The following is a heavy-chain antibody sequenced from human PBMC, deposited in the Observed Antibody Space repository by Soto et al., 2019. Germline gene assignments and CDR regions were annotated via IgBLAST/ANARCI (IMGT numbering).Heavy chain of an antibody. Sequence: QVQLVQSGAEVKKPGSSVKVSCKASADTFTGYTVTWVRQAPGQGLEWVGRVIPILGASNFAQKFQGRVTLSXDXPADTAYMVLTGLTSEDTAVYYCARSRGSYYTNFDSWGQGTLVTVSS. J-gene: IGHJ4*02. CDR2: VIPILGAS. D-gene: IGHD3-10*01. CDR1: ADTFTGYT. CDR3: ARSRGSYYTNFDS. V-gene: IGHV1-69*08.